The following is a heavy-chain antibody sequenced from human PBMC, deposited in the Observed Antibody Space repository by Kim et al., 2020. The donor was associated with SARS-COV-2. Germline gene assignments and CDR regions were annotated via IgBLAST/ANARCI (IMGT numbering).Heavy chain of an antibody. CDR2: ISDSGGRA. J-gene: IGHJ6*02. D-gene: IGHD3-10*01. CDR1: GFTFNNYA. Sequence: GGSLRLSCAASGFTFNNYAMSWVRQAPGKGLEWVSVISDSGGRAHYAGSVKGRFTISRDNSKNTLSLQMNSLRAEDTAVYYCAKSGGSGTYYNVGNVWGQGTTVTVSS. CDR3: AKSGGSGTYYNVGNV. V-gene: IGHV3-23*01.